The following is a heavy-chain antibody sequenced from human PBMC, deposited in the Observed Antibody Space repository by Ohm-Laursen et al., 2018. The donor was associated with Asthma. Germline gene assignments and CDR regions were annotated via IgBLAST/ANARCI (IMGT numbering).Heavy chain of an antibody. D-gene: IGHD6-13*01. CDR3: ARDFTVAAGPGDY. J-gene: IGHJ4*02. CDR2: IWYDGSNK. Sequence: SLRLSCAASGFTFSSYGMHWVRQAPGKGLEWVAVIWYDGSNKYYADSVKGRFTISRDNSKNTLYLQMNSLRAGDTAVYYCARDFTVAAGPGDYWGQGTLVTVSS. CDR1: GFTFSSYG. V-gene: IGHV3-33*01.